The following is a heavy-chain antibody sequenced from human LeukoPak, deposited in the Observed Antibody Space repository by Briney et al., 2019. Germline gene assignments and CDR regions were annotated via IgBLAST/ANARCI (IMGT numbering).Heavy chain of an antibody. CDR2: INHSGST. CDR1: GGSFSGYY. Sequence: SETLSLTCAVYGGSFSGYYWSWIRQPPGKGLEWIGEINHSGSTNYNPSLKSRVTISVDTSKNQFSLKLSSVTAADTAVYYCARVRGYSWSSSWSHAFDIWGQGTMVTVSS. V-gene: IGHV4-34*01. J-gene: IGHJ3*02. CDR3: ARVRGYSWSSSWSHAFDI. D-gene: IGHD6-13*01.